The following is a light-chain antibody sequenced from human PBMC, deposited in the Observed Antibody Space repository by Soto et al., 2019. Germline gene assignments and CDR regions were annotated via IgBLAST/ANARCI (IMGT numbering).Light chain of an antibody. CDR2: DAS. J-gene: IGKJ4*01. Sequence: MVLTKSPATLSLSPRERATLSCSASQSVSSYLAWYQQKPCQAPRLLIYDASNRATGIPARFSGSGSGTDFTLTISSLEPEEFAVYYCPQRSTWLTFCGGNQVEIK. CDR1: QSVSSY. CDR3: PQRSTWLT. V-gene: IGKV3-11*01.